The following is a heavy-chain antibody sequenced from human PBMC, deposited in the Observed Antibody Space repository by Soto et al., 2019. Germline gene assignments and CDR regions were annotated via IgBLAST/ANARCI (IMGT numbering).Heavy chain of an antibody. V-gene: IGHV1-69*13. Sequence: ASVKVSGKASGYTFTSYGISWVRQAPGQGLEWMGWIVPIYRTADYAQKFQGRVTITADESARTSYMELRSLKSQDTAVYYCVRDSGAKLSSSWGQGTLVTVSS. CDR2: IVPIYRTA. CDR3: VRDSGAKLSSS. J-gene: IGHJ4*02. D-gene: IGHD6-13*01. CDR1: GYTFTSYG.